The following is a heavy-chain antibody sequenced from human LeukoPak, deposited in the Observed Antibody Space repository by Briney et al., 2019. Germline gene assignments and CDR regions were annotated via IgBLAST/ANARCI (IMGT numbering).Heavy chain of an antibody. J-gene: IGHJ4*02. CDR2: IYYSGSA. V-gene: IGHV4-59*01. Sequence: SETLSLTCTVSGGSISSYYWSWIRQPPGKGLEWIGYIYYSGSANYNPSLKSRVTISVDTSKNQFSLKLSSVTAADTAVYYCARGGDTGQYSVWGQGTLVTVSS. CDR3: ARGGDTGQYSV. D-gene: IGHD2-21*01. CDR1: GGSISSYY.